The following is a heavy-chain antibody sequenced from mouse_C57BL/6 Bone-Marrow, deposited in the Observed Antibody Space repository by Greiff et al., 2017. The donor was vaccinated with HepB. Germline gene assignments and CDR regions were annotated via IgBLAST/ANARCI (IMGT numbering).Heavy chain of an antibody. CDR3: ARGGGTVVGYFDV. J-gene: IGHJ1*03. CDR1: GYTFTSYG. CDR2: IYPRSGNT. V-gene: IGHV1-81*01. D-gene: IGHD1-1*01. Sequence: VQGVESGAELARPGASVKLSCKASGYTFTSYGISWVKQRTGQGLEWIGEIYPRSGNTYYNEKFKGKATLTADKSSSTAYMELRSLTSEDSAVYFCARGGGTVVGYFDVWGTGTTVTVSS.